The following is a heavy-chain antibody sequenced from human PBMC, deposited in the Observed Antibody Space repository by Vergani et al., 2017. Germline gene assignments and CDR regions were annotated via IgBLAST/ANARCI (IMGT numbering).Heavy chain of an antibody. Sequence: EVQLVESGGGLVQPGRSLRLSCAASGFIFDDYAMHWVRQAPGKGLEWVSGISWNSGSIGYADSVKGRFTISRDNAKNSLYLQMNSLRAEDTALYYCAKATSGRCDYWGQGTLVTVSS. V-gene: IGHV3-9*01. J-gene: IGHJ4*02. CDR1: GFIFDDYA. CDR2: ISWNSGSI. CDR3: AKATSGRCDY. D-gene: IGHD2-15*01.